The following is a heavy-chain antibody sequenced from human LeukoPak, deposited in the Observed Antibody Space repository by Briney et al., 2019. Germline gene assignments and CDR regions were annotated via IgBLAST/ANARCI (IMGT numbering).Heavy chain of an antibody. J-gene: IGHJ4*02. CDR1: GFTFSTYT. CDR3: AQQLGRDYQFDY. V-gene: IGHV3-21*01. CDR2: ISSSSSHI. Sequence: TSGGSLRLSCAASGFTFSTYTMSWVRQAPGKGLEWVSSISSSSSHIYYGDSVKGRFTISRDNAENSVYLQMNSLRAEDTAVYYCAQQLGRDYQFDYWGQGTLVTVSS. D-gene: IGHD4-17*01.